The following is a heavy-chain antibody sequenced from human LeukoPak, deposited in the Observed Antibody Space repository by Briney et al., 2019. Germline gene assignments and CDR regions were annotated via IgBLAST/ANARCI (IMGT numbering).Heavy chain of an antibody. CDR3: ASSGYYYGGYYFDY. D-gene: IGHD3-22*01. V-gene: IGHV4-39*01. CDR1: GGSISSSSYY. CDR2: IYYSGST. J-gene: IGHJ4*02. Sequence: SETLSLTCTVSGGSISSSSYYWGWIRQPPGKELEWIGTIYYSGSTYYNPSLKSRVTISVDTSKNQFSLKLRSVTAADTAVYYCASSGYYYGGYYFDYWGQGTLVTVSS.